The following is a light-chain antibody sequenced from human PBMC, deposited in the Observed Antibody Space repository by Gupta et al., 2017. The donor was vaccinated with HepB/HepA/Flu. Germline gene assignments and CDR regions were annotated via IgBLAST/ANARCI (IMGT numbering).Light chain of an antibody. CDR3: LLYDRGAVV. CDR1: TGAVTSGYY. J-gene: IGLJ3*02. Sequence: QTVVTQEPSLTVSPGGTVTLTCAFSTGAVTSGYYPNWFQQKPGQAPRALIHSTDNKHSWTPDRFSGSLLGGKAALTLSGVQTEDEAEYYCLLYDRGAVVFGGGTRLTVL. CDR2: STD. V-gene: IGLV7-43*01.